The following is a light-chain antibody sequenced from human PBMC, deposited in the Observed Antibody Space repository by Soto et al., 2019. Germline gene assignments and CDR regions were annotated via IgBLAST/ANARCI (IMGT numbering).Light chain of an antibody. CDR1: QSPSNY. Sequence: DLPMTQSPSSLSASVGDRITITCRASQSPSNYLNWYQQKPGTAPKLLISGTSSLQSGVPSRFSGTGSGTDFTLTISSLQPEDIATYYCQQSYSLPITFGQGTRLEIK. CDR2: GTS. V-gene: IGKV1-39*01. J-gene: IGKJ5*01. CDR3: QQSYSLPIT.